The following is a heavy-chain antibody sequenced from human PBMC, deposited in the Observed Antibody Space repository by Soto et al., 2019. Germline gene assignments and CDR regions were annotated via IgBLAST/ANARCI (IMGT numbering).Heavy chain of an antibody. D-gene: IGHD2-15*01. CDR2: VSHGGGTI. CDR1: GFSFSYYT. V-gene: IGHV3-30-3*01. CDR3: ARDASCHSGGCRNNWFDP. Sequence: GGSLRLSCAASGFSFSYYTMHWVRQAPGKGLEWVALVSHGGGTIYYGDSVKGRFTISRDSSTNTLYLEMNNLRPEDTAVYYCARDASCHSGGCRNNWFDPWGQGTLVTVSS. J-gene: IGHJ5*02.